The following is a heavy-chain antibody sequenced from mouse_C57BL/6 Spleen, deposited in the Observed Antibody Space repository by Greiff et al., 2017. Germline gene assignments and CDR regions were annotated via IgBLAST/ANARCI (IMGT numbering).Heavy chain of an antibody. Sequence: QVQLQQPGAELVKPGASVKMSCKASGYTFTSYWITWVKQRPGQGLEWIGDIYPGSGSTNYNEKFKSKATLTVDTSSSTAYMQLSSLTSEDSAVYYCASCLGSSWYFDVWGTGTTVTVSS. CDR1: GYTFTSYW. V-gene: IGHV1-55*01. J-gene: IGHJ1*03. CDR2: IYPGSGST. CDR3: ASCLGSSWYFDV. D-gene: IGHD1-1*01.